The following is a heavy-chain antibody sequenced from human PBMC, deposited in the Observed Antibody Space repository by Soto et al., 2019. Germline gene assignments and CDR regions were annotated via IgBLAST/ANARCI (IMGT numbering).Heavy chain of an antibody. J-gene: IGHJ3*02. CDR3: ARDVNRPLLSRRYAFDI. CDR1: GFTFSSYS. CDR2: ISSSSSYI. D-gene: IGHD2-15*01. Sequence: GGSLRLSCAASGFTFSSYSMNWVRQAPGKGLEWVSSISSSSSYIYYADSVKGRFTISRDNAKNSLYLQMNSLRAEDTAVYYCARDVNRPLLSRRYAFDIWGQGTMVTVSS. V-gene: IGHV3-21*01.